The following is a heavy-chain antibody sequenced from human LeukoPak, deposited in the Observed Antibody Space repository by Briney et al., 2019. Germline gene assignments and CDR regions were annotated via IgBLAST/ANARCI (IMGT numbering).Heavy chain of an antibody. Sequence: ASVEVSCKASGGTFSSYAISWVRQAPGQGLEWMGWISAYNGNTNYAQKLQGRVTMTTDTSTSTAYMELRSLRSDDTAVYYCARSGDYGEQENDYWGQGTLVTVSS. J-gene: IGHJ4*02. D-gene: IGHD4-17*01. CDR1: GGTFSSYA. V-gene: IGHV1-18*01. CDR2: ISAYNGNT. CDR3: ARSGDYGEQENDY.